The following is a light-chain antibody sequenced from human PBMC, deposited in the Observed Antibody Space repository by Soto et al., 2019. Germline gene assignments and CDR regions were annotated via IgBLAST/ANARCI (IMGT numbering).Light chain of an antibody. J-gene: IGKJ1*01. CDR2: GAS. Sequence: IVLTQSPGTLSLSPGERATLSCRASQSLSRTYLAWYQQNPGQAPRLLIYGASSRATAIPDRFSGSGYGTDFTLTISRLEPEDFAVYFCQQHASSPRTFGQGTNVEIK. CDR3: QQHASSPRT. V-gene: IGKV3-20*01. CDR1: QSLSRTY.